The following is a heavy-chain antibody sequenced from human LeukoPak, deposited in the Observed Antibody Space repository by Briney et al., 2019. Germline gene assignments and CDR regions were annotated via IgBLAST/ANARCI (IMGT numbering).Heavy chain of an antibody. D-gene: IGHD6-13*01. CDR2: IYTSGST. CDR3: AREGIAAAGTGVWFDP. J-gene: IGHJ5*02. V-gene: IGHV4-61*02. CDR1: GGSISSGSYY. Sequence: SETLSLTCTVSGGSISSGSYYWSWIRQPAVKGLEWIGRIYTSGSTNYNPSLKSRVTISVDTSKNQFSLKLSSVTAADTAVYYCAREGIAAAGTGVWFDPWGQGTLVTVSS.